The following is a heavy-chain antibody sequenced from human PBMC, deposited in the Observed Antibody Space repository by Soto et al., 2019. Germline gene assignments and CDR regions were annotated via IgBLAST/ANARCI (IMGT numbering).Heavy chain of an antibody. CDR3: ARDRSTYGGGGTGEVKENWFDP. V-gene: IGHV4-59*01. J-gene: IGHJ5*02. CDR2: AYYSGST. Sequence: SETLSLTCSVSGGSISHYYWSWIRQSPGKGLEWIGYAYYSGSTDYNPSLKSRVTMSVDTSKNQVSLKLNSVTTADTAVYYCARDRSTYGGGGTGEVKENWFDPWGPGTLVT. D-gene: IGHD2-8*01. CDR1: GGSISHYY.